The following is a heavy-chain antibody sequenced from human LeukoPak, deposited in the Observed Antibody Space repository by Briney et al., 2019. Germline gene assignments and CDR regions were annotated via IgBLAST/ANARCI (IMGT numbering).Heavy chain of an antibody. V-gene: IGHV3-48*03. CDR2: ISSSGSTI. CDR1: GFTFSSYE. D-gene: IGHD2-8*01. J-gene: IGHJ6*03. CDR3: ARQRMYYYMDV. Sequence: GGSLRLSCAASGFTFSSYEMNWVRQAAGKGLEWVSYISSSGSTIYYADSVKGRFTISRDNAKNSLYLQMNSLRAEDTAVYYCARQRMYYYMDVWGKGTTVTISS.